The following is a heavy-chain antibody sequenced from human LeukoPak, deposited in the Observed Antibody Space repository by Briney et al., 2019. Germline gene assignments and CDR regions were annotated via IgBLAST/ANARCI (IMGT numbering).Heavy chain of an antibody. Sequence: ASVKVSCKASGYTFSDFGITWVRQAPGKGLEWMGWISAHTGNTDYAQKLQDRVTMTTDTSTNTAYMELGSLRSDDTAVYYCARYRLTDSPINWFNPWGQGTLVTVSS. D-gene: IGHD1-14*01. V-gene: IGHV1-18*01. J-gene: IGHJ5*02. CDR3: ARYRLTDSPINWFNP. CDR2: ISAHTGNT. CDR1: GYTFSDFG.